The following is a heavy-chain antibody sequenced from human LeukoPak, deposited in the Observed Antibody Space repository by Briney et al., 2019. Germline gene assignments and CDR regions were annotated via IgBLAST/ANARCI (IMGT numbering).Heavy chain of an antibody. D-gene: IGHD3/OR15-3a*01. Sequence: SQTLSLTCTVSGGSISSGSYYWSWIRQPAGKGLEWIGRIYTSGSTNYNPSLKSRVTISVDTSKNQFSLKLSSVTAADTAVYYCAINFGTNPFDPWGQGTLVTVSS. CDR2: IYTSGST. CDR3: AINFGTNPFDP. V-gene: IGHV4-61*02. CDR1: GGSISSGSYY. J-gene: IGHJ5*02.